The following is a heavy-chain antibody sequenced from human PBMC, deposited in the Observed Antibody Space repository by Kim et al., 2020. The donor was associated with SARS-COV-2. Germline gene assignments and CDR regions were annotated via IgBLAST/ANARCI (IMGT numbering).Heavy chain of an antibody. V-gene: IGHV3-30-3*01. CDR3: ASLASSGFDY. CDR1: GFTFSSYA. Sequence: GGSLRLSCAASGFTFSSYAMHWVRQAPGKGLEWVALISYDGCNKYYADSVKGRFTISRDNSKNTLYLQMNSLRAEDTAVYYCASLASSGFDYWGQGTLVT. J-gene: IGHJ4*02. D-gene: IGHD6-6*01. CDR2: ISYDGCNK.